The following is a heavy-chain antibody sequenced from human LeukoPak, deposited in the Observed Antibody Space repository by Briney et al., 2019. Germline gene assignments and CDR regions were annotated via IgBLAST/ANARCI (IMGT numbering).Heavy chain of an antibody. CDR3: ARETNNRFDP. V-gene: IGHV5-51*07. Sequence: GESLKISCKGSGYRFGSYWIAWVHQMPGKGLEWMGIIYPGDSDTRYSPSFQGQVTISVDKSISTAYLQWSSLKASDTAVYYCARETNNRFDPWGQGTLVTVSS. J-gene: IGHJ5*02. D-gene: IGHD1/OR15-1a*01. CDR1: GYRFGSYW. CDR2: IYPGDSDT.